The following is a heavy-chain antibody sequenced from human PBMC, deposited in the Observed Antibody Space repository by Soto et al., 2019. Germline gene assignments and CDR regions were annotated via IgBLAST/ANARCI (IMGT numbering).Heavy chain of an antibody. CDR1: GGSISGHY. Sequence: SATLSLTCTASGGSISGHYWSWILQPPGKGLEWIGYMYNTGSTVYNPSFKSRVTISVDTSKNQFSLKLNSVTAADTAVYYCARDLWGYCGTDCYPLDVWGQGTTVTVS. J-gene: IGHJ6*02. CDR3: ARDLWGYCGTDCYPLDV. V-gene: IGHV4-59*11. D-gene: IGHD2-21*02. CDR2: MYNTGST.